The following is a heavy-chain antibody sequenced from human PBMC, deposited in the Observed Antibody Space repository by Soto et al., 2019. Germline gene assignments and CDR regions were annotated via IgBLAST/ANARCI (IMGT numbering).Heavy chain of an antibody. CDR3: ARSKGSIVVLYMDV. D-gene: IGHD2-2*01. CDR2: IGRRGNYT. J-gene: IGHJ6*03. Sequence: GGSLRLSCAASEFTFSDYYMGWIRKAPGKGLEWIAYIGRRGNYTNYAGSVKGRFTISRDNAKNSLYLQMNSLRAEDTAVYYCARSKGSIVVLYMDVWGKGTTVTVSS. V-gene: IGHV3-11*03. CDR1: EFTFSDYY.